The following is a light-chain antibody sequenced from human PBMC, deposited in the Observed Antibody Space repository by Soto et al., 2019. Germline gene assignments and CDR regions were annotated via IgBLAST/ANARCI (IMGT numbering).Light chain of an antibody. CDR1: KSVSSY. CDR2: AAS. J-gene: IGKJ1*01. V-gene: IGKV3-11*01. Sequence: EIVLTQSPATLSLSPGERATLSCRASKSVSSYLAGYQQKPGQAPRLLIYAASNRTTGIPARFSGSGSGTDFTLTISSLEPEDFAVYYCQQRSNWLWTFGQGTKVEIK. CDR3: QQRSNWLWT.